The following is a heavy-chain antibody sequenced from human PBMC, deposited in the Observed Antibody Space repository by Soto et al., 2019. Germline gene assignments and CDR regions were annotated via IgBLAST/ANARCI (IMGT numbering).Heavy chain of an antibody. CDR1: GIAFDDYA. Sequence: EVQLVESGGGLVQPGRSLRLSCAASGIAFDDYAMHWVRQAPGKGLEWVSGISWNSGSQGYADSVKGRFTISRDNAKNYLYLQMNSPGVEDSALYYCTKDRYDYYGSGGNYGMDVWGRGTTVTVAS. CDR2: ISWNSGSQ. J-gene: IGHJ6*02. D-gene: IGHD3-10*01. CDR3: TKDRYDYYGSGGNYGMDV. V-gene: IGHV3-9*01.